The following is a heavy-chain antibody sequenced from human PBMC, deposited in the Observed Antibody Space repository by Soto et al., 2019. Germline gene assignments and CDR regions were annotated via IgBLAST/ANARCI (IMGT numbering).Heavy chain of an antibody. CDR3: AKDPAVGYYGSGSYYNFGWFDS. CDR1: GFTFSSYG. Sequence: GGSLRLSCAASGFTFSSYGIHWVRQAPGKGLEWVSVISYDGRNEYYADSVKGRFTISRDNSKNTVYLQMNSLRPEDTAVYYCAKDPAVGYYGSGSYYNFGWFDSWGQGSLVTVSS. D-gene: IGHD3-10*01. J-gene: IGHJ5*01. CDR2: ISYDGRNE. V-gene: IGHV3-30*18.